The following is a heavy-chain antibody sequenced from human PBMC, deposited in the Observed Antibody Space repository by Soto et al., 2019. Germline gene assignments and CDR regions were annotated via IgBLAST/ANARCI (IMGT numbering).Heavy chain of an antibody. V-gene: IGHV4-59*01. CDR1: GGSISSYY. CDR3: ARADDYSNWYDP. CDR2: IYYSGST. J-gene: IGHJ5*02. D-gene: IGHD4-4*01. Sequence: SETLSLTCTVSGGSISSYYWSWIRQPPGKGLEWIGYIYYSGSTNYNPSLKSRVTISVDTSKNQFSLKLSSVTAADTAGYYCARADDYSNWYDPWGQGTLVTVSS.